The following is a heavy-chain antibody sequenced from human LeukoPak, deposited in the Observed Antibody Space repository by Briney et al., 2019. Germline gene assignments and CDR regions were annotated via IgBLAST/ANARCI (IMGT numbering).Heavy chain of an antibody. D-gene: IGHD3-16*01. V-gene: IGHV4-31*03. CDR3: TRGAGWLIDY. J-gene: IGHJ4*02. CDR2: IYYSGST. Sequence: SETLSLTCTVSGGSISSGGYYWSWIRQHPGKGPEWIGYIYYSGSTYYNPSLKSRVTISADTSKNQFSLKLNSLTTADTAVYYCTRGAGWLIDYWGQGILVTVSS. CDR1: GGSISSGGYY.